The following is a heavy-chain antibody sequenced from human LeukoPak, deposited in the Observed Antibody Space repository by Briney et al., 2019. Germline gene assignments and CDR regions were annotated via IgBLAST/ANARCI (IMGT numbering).Heavy chain of an antibody. V-gene: IGHV4-34*01. D-gene: IGHD1-26*01. Sequence: SETLSLTCAVYGGSFSGYYWSWIRQPPGKGLEWIGEINHSGSTNYNPSLKSRVTISVDTSKNQFSLKLSSVTAADTAIYYCARESGAFSPFGFWGQGTLVTVSS. J-gene: IGHJ4*02. CDR2: INHSGST. CDR3: ARESGAFSPFGF. CDR1: GGSFSGYY.